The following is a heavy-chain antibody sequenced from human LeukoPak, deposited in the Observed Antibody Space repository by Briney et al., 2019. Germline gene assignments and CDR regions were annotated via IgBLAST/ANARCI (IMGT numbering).Heavy chain of an antibody. V-gene: IGHV3-23*01. Sequence: PGGSLRLSCAASGCTFSSYAMSWVRQAPGKGLEWVSAISGSGGSTYYADSVKGRFTISRDNSKNTLYLQMNSLRAEDTAVYYCAKGPKLGYCSSTSCYNVYWGQGTLVTVSS. CDR1: GCTFSSYA. CDR3: AKGPKLGYCSSTSCYNVY. CDR2: ISGSGGST. D-gene: IGHD2-2*02. J-gene: IGHJ4*02.